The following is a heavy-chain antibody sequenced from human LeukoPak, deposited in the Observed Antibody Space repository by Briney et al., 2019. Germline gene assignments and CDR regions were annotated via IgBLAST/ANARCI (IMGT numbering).Heavy chain of an antibody. V-gene: IGHV1-18*01. CDR1: GGTFSSYA. Sequence: EASVKVSCKASGGTFSSYAISWVRQAPGQGLEWMGWINPNSGGTNYAQKLQGRVTMTTDTSTSTAYMELRSLRSDDTAVYYCARRATIQSLDYWGQGALVTVSS. CDR3: ARRATIQSLDY. D-gene: IGHD5-12*01. CDR2: INPNSGGT. J-gene: IGHJ4*02.